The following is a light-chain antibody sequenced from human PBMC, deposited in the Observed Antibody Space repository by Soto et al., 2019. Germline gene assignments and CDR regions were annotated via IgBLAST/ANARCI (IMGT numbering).Light chain of an antibody. Sequence: EIVLTQTPLSSPVTVGQPASCSCRSSESLVHSDGFTYLSWLQQRPGQPPRLLIYKISNRFSGVPDRFIGSGAATDFTLNISWVEPDDVGVYYCTQSTHFPRTFGQGPKLEIK. CDR2: KIS. CDR1: ESLVHSDGFTY. J-gene: IGKJ1*01. V-gene: IGKV2-24*01. CDR3: TQSTHFPRT.